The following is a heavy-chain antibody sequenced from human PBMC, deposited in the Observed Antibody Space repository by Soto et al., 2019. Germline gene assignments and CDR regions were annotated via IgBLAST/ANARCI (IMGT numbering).Heavy chain of an antibody. J-gene: IGHJ5*02. Sequence: SETLSLTCTVSGGSISSGDYCWSWIRQPPGKGLEWIAYIYYSGSTYYNPSLKSRVTISVDTSKNQFSLKLSSVTAADTAVYYCARDQVAAREGSGWSDPWGPGXLVTVS. CDR3: ARDQVAAREGSGWSDP. V-gene: IGHV4-30-4*01. D-gene: IGHD6-6*01. CDR1: GGSISSGDYC. CDR2: IYYSGST.